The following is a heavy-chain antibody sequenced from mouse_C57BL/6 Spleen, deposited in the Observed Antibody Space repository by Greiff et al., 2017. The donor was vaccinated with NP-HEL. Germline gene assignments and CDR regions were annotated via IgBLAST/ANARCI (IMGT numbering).Heavy chain of an antibody. J-gene: IGHJ2*01. V-gene: IGHV1-61*01. CDR2: IYPSDSET. D-gene: IGHD3-2*02. CDR1: GYTFTSYW. Sequence: QVQLQQPGAELVRPGSSVKLSCKASGYTFTSYWMDWVKQRPGQGLEWIGNIYPSDSETHYNQKFKDKATLTVEKSSSTAYMQLSSLTSEDSAVYYCARSGQLRPLGYWGQGTTLTVSS. CDR3: ARSGQLRPLGY.